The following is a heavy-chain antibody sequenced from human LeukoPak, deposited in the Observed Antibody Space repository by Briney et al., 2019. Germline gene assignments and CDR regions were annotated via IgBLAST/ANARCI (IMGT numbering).Heavy chain of an antibody. CDR2: ISGRGDAT. CDR3: AKAPQAANNYYYGMDV. Sequence: GGSLRLSCAASGFTFNSYAMTWVRQAPGKGLESVSAISGRGDATYYADSVKGRFTISRDDSKNTLYLQMNSLRAEDTAVYHCAKAPQAANNYYYGMDVGGQGTTVT. CDR1: GFTFNSYA. V-gene: IGHV3-23*01. D-gene: IGHD2-15*01. J-gene: IGHJ6*02.